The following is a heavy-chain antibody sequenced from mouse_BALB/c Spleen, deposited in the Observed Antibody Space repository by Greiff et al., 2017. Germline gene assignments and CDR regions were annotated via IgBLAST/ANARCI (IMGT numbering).Heavy chain of an antibody. CDR3: ARKGYGGGSYAMDY. Sequence: VMLVESGGGLVKPGGSLKLSCAASGFTFSSYAMSWVRQTPEKRLEWVASISSGGSTYYPDSVKGRFPISIYNARNILYLQMSSLRSEDTAMYYGARKGYGGGSYAMDYWGQGTSVTVSS. CDR2: ISSGGST. V-gene: IGHV5-6-5*01. D-gene: IGHD1-1*01. CDR1: GFTFSSYA. J-gene: IGHJ4*01.